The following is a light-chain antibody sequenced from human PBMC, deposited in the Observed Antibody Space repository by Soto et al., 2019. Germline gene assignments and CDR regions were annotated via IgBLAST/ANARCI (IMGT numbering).Light chain of an antibody. V-gene: IGKV1-33*01. CDR2: DAS. CDR3: QQRST. J-gene: IGKJ3*01. CDR1: QDISNY. Sequence: DIQMTQSPSSLSASVGDRVTITCQASQDISNYLNWYQQKPGKAPKLLIYDASNLETGVPSRFSGSGSGTDFTFTISSLQPEDIATYYCQQRSTFGPGTRWISN.